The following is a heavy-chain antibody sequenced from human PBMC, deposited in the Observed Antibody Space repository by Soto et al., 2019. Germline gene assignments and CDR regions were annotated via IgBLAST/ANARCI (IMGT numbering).Heavy chain of an antibody. V-gene: IGHV4-39*02. CDR1: GGSISSSTYY. D-gene: IGHD3-9*01. Sequence: QLQLQESGPGLVKPSETLSLNCTVSGGSISSSTYYWGWIRQRPGKELEWMGSIDFRGSTYYNPSLNGRANVALDSPRKHSSLAVNSVTAAYTAVYCCGREILAVYYCAGGLDPWGQGTLVTVSS. J-gene: IGHJ5*02. CDR2: IDFRGST. CDR3: GREILAVYYCAGGLDP.